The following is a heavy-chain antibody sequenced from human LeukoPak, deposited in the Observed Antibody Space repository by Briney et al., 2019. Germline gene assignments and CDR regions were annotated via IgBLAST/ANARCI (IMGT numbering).Heavy chain of an antibody. D-gene: IGHD2-15*01. J-gene: IGHJ4*02. CDR2: INHSGTT. Sequence: SETLSLTCGVYGESFSGNYWTWIRQSPGKGLEWIGEINHSGTTNYNPSVKSRVTISVDTSKNQFFLKLNSVTAADTAVYYCARGRGKVARLMDYWGQGTLVTVSS. CDR3: ARGRGKVARLMDY. CDR1: GESFSGNY. V-gene: IGHV4-34*01.